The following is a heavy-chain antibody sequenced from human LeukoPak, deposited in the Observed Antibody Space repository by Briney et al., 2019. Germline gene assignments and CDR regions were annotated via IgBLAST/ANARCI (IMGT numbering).Heavy chain of an antibody. Sequence: GGSLRLSCAASGFTFTSYGMHWVRQAPGKGLEWVAFIWYDGTNKYYADSVKGRFTISRDNSNNILYLQMDSLRAEDTAVYYCATQFRPAYYYDSRAYWGYFDSWGRGTMVSVPS. CDR2: IWYDGTNK. D-gene: IGHD3-22*01. CDR3: ATQFRPAYYYDSRAYWGYFDS. CDR1: GFTFTSYG. J-gene: IGHJ4*02. V-gene: IGHV3-30*02.